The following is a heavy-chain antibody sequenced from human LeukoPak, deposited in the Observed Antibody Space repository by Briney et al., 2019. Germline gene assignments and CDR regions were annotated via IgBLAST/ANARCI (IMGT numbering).Heavy chain of an antibody. Sequence: SETLSLTCTVSGYSISSGYYWGWIRQPPGKGLEWIGSIYHSGSTYYNPSLKSRVTISVDTSKNQFSLKLSSVTAADTAVYYCARGRGAVGWGQGTLVTVSS. CDR3: ARGRGAVG. D-gene: IGHD3-10*01. CDR2: IYHSGST. CDR1: GYSISSGYY. V-gene: IGHV4-38-2*02. J-gene: IGHJ4*02.